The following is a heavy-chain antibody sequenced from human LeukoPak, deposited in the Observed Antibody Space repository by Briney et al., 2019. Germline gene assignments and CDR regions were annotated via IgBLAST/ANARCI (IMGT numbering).Heavy chain of an antibody. CDR1: GGSFSGYY. CDR3: ATEIQNIAGRVY. D-gene: IGHD6-6*01. J-gene: IGHJ4*02. CDR2: INHSGST. V-gene: IGHV4-34*01. Sequence: SETLSLTCAVYGGSFSGYYWSWIRQPPGKGLEWIGEINHSGSTNYNPSLKSRVTISVDTSKNQFSLNLSSVTAADTAVYYCATEIQNIAGRVYWGQGTLVTVSS.